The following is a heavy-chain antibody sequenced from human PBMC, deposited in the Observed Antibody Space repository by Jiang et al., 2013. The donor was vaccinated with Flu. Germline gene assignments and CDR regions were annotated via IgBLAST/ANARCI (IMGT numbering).Heavy chain of an antibody. V-gene: IGHV1-69*02. Sequence: GREVKKPGSSVKVSCKASGDTFNIYTISWVRQAPGQGLEWMGRIIPMFGIAHYAQKFQGRVTITADKSTSTAYMELGGLRSEDTAVYYCARVGYGGNEYYYYGMDVWGQGDHGHRLL. CDR2: IIPMFGIA. D-gene: IGHD4-23*01. CDR1: GDTFNIYT. CDR3: ARVGYGGNEYYYYGMDV. J-gene: IGHJ6*02.